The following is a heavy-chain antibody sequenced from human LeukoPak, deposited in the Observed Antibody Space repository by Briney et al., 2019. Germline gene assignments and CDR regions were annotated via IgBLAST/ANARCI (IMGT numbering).Heavy chain of an antibody. CDR2: IYYSGST. Sequence: PSETLSLTCTVSGGSISSYYWSWIRQPAGKGLEWIGYIYYSGSTNYNPSLKSRVTISVDTSKNQFSLKLSSVTAADTAVYYCARGGGDQDYFDFWGQGTLVTVSS. D-gene: IGHD3-10*01. CDR3: ARGGGDQDYFDF. J-gene: IGHJ4*02. V-gene: IGHV4-59*01. CDR1: GGSISSYY.